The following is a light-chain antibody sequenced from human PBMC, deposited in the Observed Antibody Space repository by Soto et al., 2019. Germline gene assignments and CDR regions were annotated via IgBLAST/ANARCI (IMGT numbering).Light chain of an antibody. V-gene: IGLV1-51*01. CDR3: GAWDSSLNVYV. J-gene: IGLJ1*01. CDR1: ASNIGNDY. CDR2: DNN. Sequence: QSVLTQPPSVSAAPGHKVTISCSGTASNIGNDYVSWYQQLPGEAPQLLIYDNNRRPSGIPDRFSGSRSDTSATLGITGLQTGDEADYYCGAWDSSLNVYVFGTGT.